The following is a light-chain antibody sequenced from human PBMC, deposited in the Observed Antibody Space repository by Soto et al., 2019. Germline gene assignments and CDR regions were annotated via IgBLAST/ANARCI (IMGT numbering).Light chain of an antibody. CDR1: NSNIGNNK. Sequence: QSVLTQPPSASGTPGQRVTISCSGSNSNIGNNKVNWYQQLPGTAPRLIIYEDLRRPSGIDSRFSGSKSGNTASLTISGLRAEDEGNYHCCSYAGNRIFVFGGGTKLTVL. J-gene: IGLJ3*02. CDR2: EDL. CDR3: CSYAGNRIFV. V-gene: IGLV1-47*01.